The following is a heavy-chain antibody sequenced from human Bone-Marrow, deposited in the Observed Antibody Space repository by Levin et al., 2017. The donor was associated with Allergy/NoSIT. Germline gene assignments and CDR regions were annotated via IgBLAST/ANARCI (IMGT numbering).Heavy chain of an antibody. J-gene: IGHJ6*02. CDR2: IYSGGST. D-gene: IGHD3-3*01. Sequence: GGSLRLSCAASGFTISRKYMNWVRQAPGKGLEWVSIIYSGGSTYYADSVKGRFTISRDNSKNTMYLQMNNLRAEDTAVYYCAREPWSGPDNYYYGMDVWGQGTTVIVSS. V-gene: IGHV3-53*01. CDR3: AREPWSGPDNYYYGMDV. CDR1: GFTISRKY.